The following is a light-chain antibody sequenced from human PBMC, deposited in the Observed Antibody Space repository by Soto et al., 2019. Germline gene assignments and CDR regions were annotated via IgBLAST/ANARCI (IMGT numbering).Light chain of an antibody. J-gene: IGKJ1*01. CDR2: AAS. V-gene: IGKV1-5*01. Sequence: DIQMTQSPSTLSASIGDRVTITCRASHFISSWLAWYQQKPGKAPKLLIYAASSLESGVPSRFSGSGSGTEFTLTISSLQPDDFATYYCQQYNTYSKTFGQGTKVDI. CDR1: HFISSW. CDR3: QQYNTYSKT.